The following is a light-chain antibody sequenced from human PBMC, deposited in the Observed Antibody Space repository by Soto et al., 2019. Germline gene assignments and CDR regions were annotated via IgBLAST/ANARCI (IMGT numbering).Light chain of an antibody. J-gene: IGKJ5*01. V-gene: IGKV4-1*01. CDR1: QNVLYGSNNRNY. CDR2: WAS. CDR3: QQYSSIPIT. Sequence: DSVLTQSPDSLAVSLGERATINCKSSQNVLYGSNNRNYLAWYQQKPRQPPKLLIYWASARESGVPDRFSGSGSGTDFTLTVSSLQAEDVAVYYCQQYSSIPITFGQGTRLEIK.